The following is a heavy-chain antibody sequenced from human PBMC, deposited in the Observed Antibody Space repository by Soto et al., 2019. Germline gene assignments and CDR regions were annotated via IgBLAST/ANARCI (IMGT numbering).Heavy chain of an antibody. V-gene: IGHV4-31*03. J-gene: IGHJ4*02. D-gene: IGHD2-15*01. CDR1: GAYMRNDYYY. Sequence: SETLSLTCTVSGAYMRNDYYYWSWVRQKPGKDLEWIGHMHHSGRTHYNPSLKSRVAISVDTSKNQFSLYLNSVTAADTAVYYCARWVEVSLDYFDSWGQGTPVTVSS. CDR2: MHHSGRT. CDR3: ARWVEVSLDYFDS.